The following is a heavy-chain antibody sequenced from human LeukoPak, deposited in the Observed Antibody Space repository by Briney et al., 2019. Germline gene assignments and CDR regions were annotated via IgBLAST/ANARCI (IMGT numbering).Heavy chain of an antibody. CDR1: GFTFSNAW. CDR3: ARDRI. CDR2: ISSSSSYI. V-gene: IGHV3-21*01. J-gene: IGHJ4*02. Sequence: GGSLRLSCAASGFTFSNAWMNWMGWVRQAPGKGLEWVSSISSSSSYIYYADSVKGRFTISRDNAKNSLYLQMNSLRAEDTAVYYCARDRIWGQGTLVTVSS.